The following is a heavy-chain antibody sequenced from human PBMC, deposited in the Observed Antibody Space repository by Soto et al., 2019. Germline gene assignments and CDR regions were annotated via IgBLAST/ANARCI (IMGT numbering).Heavy chain of an antibody. CDR1: GYSFTSYW. Sequence: GESLKISCKGSGYSFTSYWISWVRQMPGKGLEWMGRIDPSDSYTNYSPSFQGHVTISADKSISTAYLQWSSLKASDTAMYYCASGPEQAAAGPDYWGQGTLVTVSS. D-gene: IGHD6-13*01. CDR2: IDPSDSYT. V-gene: IGHV5-10-1*01. J-gene: IGHJ4*02. CDR3: ASGPEQAAAGPDY.